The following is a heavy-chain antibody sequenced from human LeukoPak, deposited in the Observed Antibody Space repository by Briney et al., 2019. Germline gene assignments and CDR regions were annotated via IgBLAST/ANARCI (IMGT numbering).Heavy chain of an antibody. CDR1: GDSISSYF. V-gene: IGHV4-4*07. D-gene: IGHD3-22*01. Sequence: SETLSLTCIVSGDSISSYFWSWIRQPAGKGLEWIGRIYISGNTNYNPSLKSRLTMSVDTSKNHFSLNLSSVTAADTAMYYCAREARADSSGSNQGGRYFDYWGQGTWSPSPQ. J-gene: IGHJ4*02. CDR3: AREARADSSGSNQGGRYFDY. CDR2: IYISGNT.